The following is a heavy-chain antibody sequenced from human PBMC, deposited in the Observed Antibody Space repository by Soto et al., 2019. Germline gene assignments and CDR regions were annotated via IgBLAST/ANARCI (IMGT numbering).Heavy chain of an antibody. D-gene: IGHD3-10*01. J-gene: IGHJ5*02. Sequence: GGSLRLSCAASGFTFSSYAMSWVRQAPGKGLEWVSGISGSGGSTYYADSAKGRFTISRDNSKNTLYLQMNSLRGEDTALYYCASQPRITVARDRYLDPWGQGTQVTVSS. CDR1: GFTFSSYA. CDR3: ASQPRITVARDRYLDP. V-gene: IGHV3-23*01. CDR2: ISGSGGST.